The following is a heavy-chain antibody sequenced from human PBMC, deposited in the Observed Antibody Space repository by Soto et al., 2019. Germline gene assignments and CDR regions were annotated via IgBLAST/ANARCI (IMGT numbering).Heavy chain of an antibody. CDR3: SHAPGRRGYYGMDV. J-gene: IGHJ6*02. Sequence: SGGSLRLSCAASGFTFSNAYMNWVRQAPGKGLEWVGRIKTKADGGTTDYAAPVKGRFIISRDDSKDTLYVQMNSLQTEDTGVYYCSHAPGRRGYYGMDVWGQGTTVTVSS. CDR2: IKTKADGGTT. CDR1: GFTFSNAY. D-gene: IGHD3-10*01. V-gene: IGHV3-15*07.